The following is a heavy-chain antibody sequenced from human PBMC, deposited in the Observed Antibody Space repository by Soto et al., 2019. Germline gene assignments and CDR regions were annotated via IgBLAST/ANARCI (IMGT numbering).Heavy chain of an antibody. J-gene: IGHJ4*02. V-gene: IGHV1-2*04. CDR1: GYTFTGYY. CDR2: INPNSGGT. CDR3: ARALADTQYGSSWGYYFDY. D-gene: IGHD6-13*01. Sequence: ASVKVSCKASGYTFTGYYMHWVRQAPGQGLEWMGWINPNSGGTNYAQKFQGWVTMTRDTSISTAYMELSRLRSDDTAVYYCARALADTQYGSSWGYYFDYWGQGTLVTVSS.